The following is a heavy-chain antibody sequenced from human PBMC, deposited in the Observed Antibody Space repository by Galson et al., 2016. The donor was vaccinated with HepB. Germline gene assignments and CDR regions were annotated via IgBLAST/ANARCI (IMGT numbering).Heavy chain of an antibody. CDR3: ARHGGSGCPYLTYLH. D-gene: IGHD3-10*01. CDR1: GYNFTRHA. V-gene: IGHV1-18*01. Sequence: SVKVSCKGSGYNFTRHAVSWVRQAPGQGLEWLGWISTYNGNTNYAQKVQGRVTMTTDTSTTTVYMELRGLTSDDTAVYYCARHGGSGCPYLTYLHWGQGSLVVVSS. J-gene: IGHJ4*02. CDR2: ISTYNGNT.